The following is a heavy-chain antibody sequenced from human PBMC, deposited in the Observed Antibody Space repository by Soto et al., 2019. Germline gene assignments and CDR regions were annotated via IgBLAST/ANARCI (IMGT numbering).Heavy chain of an antibody. V-gene: IGHV1-18*01. Sequence: QVQLVQSGAEVKKPGASVKVSCKASGYTFSSYGISWVRQAPGQGLEWMGWINAYNGNTNYAQKLQGRVTMTTDTTKSTTYIEHRNLRSDDTDDYYCARTVPPYDYWGHGTLGSVAS. CDR2: INAYNGNT. CDR1: GYTFSSYG. D-gene: IGHD1-1*01. J-gene: IGHJ4*01. CDR3: ARTVPPYDY.